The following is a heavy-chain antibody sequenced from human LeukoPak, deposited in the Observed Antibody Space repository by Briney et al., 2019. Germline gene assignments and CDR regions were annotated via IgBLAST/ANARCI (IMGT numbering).Heavy chain of an antibody. CDR2: IYYSGST. Sequence: SETLSLTCTVSGGSISSYYWGWIRQPPGKGLEWIGSIYYSGSTHYNPSLKSRVTISVDTSKNQFSLKLSSVTAADPAVYYCVRDLGDYVWGSYRSKLFDPWGQGTLVTVSS. J-gene: IGHJ5*01. V-gene: IGHV4-39*02. D-gene: IGHD3-16*02. CDR1: GGSISSYY. CDR3: VRDLGDYVWGSYRSKLFDP.